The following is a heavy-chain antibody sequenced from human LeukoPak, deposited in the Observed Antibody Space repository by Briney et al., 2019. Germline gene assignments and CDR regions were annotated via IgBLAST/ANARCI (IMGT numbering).Heavy chain of an antibody. CDR2: ISSSSSYI. D-gene: IGHD2-15*01. Sequence: KTGGSLRLSCAASGFTFSSYSMNWVRQAPGKGLEWVSSISSSSSYIYYADSVKGRFTISRDNAKNSLYLQMNSLRAEDTAVYYCARQVVAATVAFGYWGQGTLVTVSS. CDR3: ARQVVAATVAFGY. CDR1: GFTFSSYS. V-gene: IGHV3-21*01. J-gene: IGHJ4*02.